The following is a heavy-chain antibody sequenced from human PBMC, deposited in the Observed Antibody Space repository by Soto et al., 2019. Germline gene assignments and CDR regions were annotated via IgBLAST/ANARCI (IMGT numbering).Heavy chain of an antibody. Sequence: GGSLRLSCAASGFTLTSYWMHWVRQAPGKGLVWVSRLGSDGGITNYADSVKGRFTISRDSAKNTLYLQMNSLSAEDTAVYYCARDMSHVDTAMASDYWGQGTLVTVSS. D-gene: IGHD5-18*01. CDR3: ARDMSHVDTAMASDY. V-gene: IGHV3-74*01. CDR1: GFTLTSYW. J-gene: IGHJ4*02. CDR2: LGSDGGIT.